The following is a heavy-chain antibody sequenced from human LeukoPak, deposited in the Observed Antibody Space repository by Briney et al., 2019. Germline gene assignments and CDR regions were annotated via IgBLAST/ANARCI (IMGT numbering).Heavy chain of an antibody. CDR3: ARLSGRDYCFDS. V-gene: IGHV4-39*01. CDR1: GGSISTSDYN. J-gene: IGHJ4*02. CDR2: IYHSGST. Sequence: SETLSLTCTVSGGSISTSDYNWGWMRQPPGKGPEWIGTIYHSGSTHYNPSLKSRVTISVDTSKNQFSLKLSSVTAADTAVYYCARLSGRDYCFDSWGQGTLVTVSS. D-gene: IGHD2/OR15-2a*01.